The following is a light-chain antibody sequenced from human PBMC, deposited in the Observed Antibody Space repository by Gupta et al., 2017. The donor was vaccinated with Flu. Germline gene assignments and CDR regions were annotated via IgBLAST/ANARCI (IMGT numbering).Light chain of an antibody. V-gene: IGLV2-11*01. CDR1: SSDVGGYNY. J-gene: IGLJ2*01. Sequence: SSLTPPRSVSGSPCPSVAISCTGTSSDVGGYNYVSWYQQHPGKAPKLMIYDVSQRPSGVPDRFSGSKSGNTASLTISGLQAEEEADYYCCSYAGSATLVFGGGTKLTVL. CDR3: CSYAGSATLV. CDR2: DVS.